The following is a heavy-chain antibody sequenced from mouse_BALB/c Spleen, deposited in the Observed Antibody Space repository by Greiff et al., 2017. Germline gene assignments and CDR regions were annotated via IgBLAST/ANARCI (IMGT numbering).Heavy chain of an antibody. V-gene: IGHV2-6-7*01. Sequence: VRLVESGPGLVAPSQSLSITCTVSGFSLTGYGVHWVRQPLGKGLEWLGMIWRDGITDYNSALKSRLSISKDKSQSQVFLKMNSLQTADTAGYYCTSHGCDYWGQGTTLTVSS. CDR1: GFSLTGYG. D-gene: IGHD1-2*01. CDR2: IWRDGIT. CDR3: TSHGCDY. J-gene: IGHJ2*01.